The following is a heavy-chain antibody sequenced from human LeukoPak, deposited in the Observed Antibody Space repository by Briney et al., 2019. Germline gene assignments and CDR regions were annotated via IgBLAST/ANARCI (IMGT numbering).Heavy chain of an antibody. D-gene: IGHD5-12*01. J-gene: IGHJ4*02. CDR1: GGSISSYY. CDR2: VSDRGGT. Sequence: SETLSLTCTVSGGSISSYYWSWIRQSPGKGLEWIGYVSDRGGTNYNPSLKSRVTISVDTSKNQFSLKLRSVTAADTAVYYCARDGGYDRPGVDYWGQGTLVTVSS. CDR3: ARDGGYDRPGVDY. V-gene: IGHV4-59*01.